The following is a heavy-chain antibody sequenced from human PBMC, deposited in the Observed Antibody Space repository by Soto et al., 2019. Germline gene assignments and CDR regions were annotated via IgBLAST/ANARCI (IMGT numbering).Heavy chain of an antibody. CDR1: GFTFSRYA. V-gene: IGHV3-33*01. CDR3: VGDEAESGYAFDI. CDR2: IWNDGSNE. Sequence: QLVASGGGVVQPGRSLRLSCAASGFTFSRYAMHWVRQAPGKGLEWVAFIWNDGSNEYYADFVKGRAIISRDNSENTVYLQINSPRGYYTAVYCGVGDEAESGYAFDIWGQGTMVTVSS. J-gene: IGHJ3*02. D-gene: IGHD3-10*01.